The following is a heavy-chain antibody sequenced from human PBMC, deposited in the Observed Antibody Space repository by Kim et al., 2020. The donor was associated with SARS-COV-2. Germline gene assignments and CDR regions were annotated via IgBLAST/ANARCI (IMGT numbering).Heavy chain of an antibody. J-gene: IGHJ4*02. V-gene: IGHV3-33*06. D-gene: IGHD5-12*01. CDR3: AKDRNNGGYGTFDY. Sequence: YADSGKGRFTISRDNSKNTLYRQMNSLRAEDTAVYYCAKDRNNGGYGTFDYWGQGTLVTVSS.